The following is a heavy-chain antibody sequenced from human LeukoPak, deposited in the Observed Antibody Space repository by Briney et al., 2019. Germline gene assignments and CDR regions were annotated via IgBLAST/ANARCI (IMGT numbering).Heavy chain of an antibody. V-gene: IGHV1-46*01. CDR3: ARAYYESSAYRHAVYFDY. Sequence: ALVKVSCKASGYTFISSYMHWVRQAPGQELEWMGIINPSDDSTRYAQKFQGRVTMTKDTSTNTVYMHLSSLSSDDTAVYYCARAYYESSAYRHAVYFDYWGQGTLVTVSS. J-gene: IGHJ4*02. D-gene: IGHD3-22*01. CDR1: GYTFISSY. CDR2: INPSDDST.